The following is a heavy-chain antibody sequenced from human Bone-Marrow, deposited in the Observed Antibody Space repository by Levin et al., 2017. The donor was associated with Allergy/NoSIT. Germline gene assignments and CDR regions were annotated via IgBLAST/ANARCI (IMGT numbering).Heavy chain of an antibody. Sequence: MTSETLSLTCGVSDDSISSSHWWTWVRQPPGKGLEWIGEIYHSGSTNYNPSLKSRVTISVEKSKNQFSLKLSSVTAADTAVYYCARRNVLAPGEEWFDPWGQGTLVTVSS. V-gene: IGHV4-4*02. CDR3: ARRNVLAPGEEWFDP. CDR1: DDSISSSHW. D-gene: IGHD7-27*01. CDR2: IYHSGST. J-gene: IGHJ5*02.